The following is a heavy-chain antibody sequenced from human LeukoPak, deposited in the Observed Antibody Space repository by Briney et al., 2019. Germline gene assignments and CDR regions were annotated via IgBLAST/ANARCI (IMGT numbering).Heavy chain of an antibody. Sequence: SQTLSLTCAVSGGSISTSTYYWSWIRQPPGKGLEWIGYIYFTGSTSYNPSLKSRVTISVDTSKNQFSLQLSSVTAADTAVYYCARHQWHYYYYMGVWGKGSTVTVSS. V-gene: IGHV4-39*01. D-gene: IGHD6-19*01. CDR1: GGSISTSTYY. CDR3: ARHQWHYYYYMGV. CDR2: IYFTGST. J-gene: IGHJ6*03.